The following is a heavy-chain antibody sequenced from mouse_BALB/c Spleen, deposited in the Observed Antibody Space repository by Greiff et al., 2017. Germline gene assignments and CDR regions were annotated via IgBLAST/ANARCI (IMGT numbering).Heavy chain of an antibody. Sequence: EVQGVESGGGLVQPGGSRKLSCAASGFTFSSFGMHWVRQAPEKGLEWVAYISSGSSTIYYADTVKGRFTISRDNPKNTLFLQMTSLRSEDTAMYDSARLERYGNYAMDSWGQGTSVTASS. J-gene: IGHJ4*01. CDR1: GFTFSSFG. CDR2: ISSGSSTI. CDR3: ARLERYGNYAMDS. V-gene: IGHV5-17*02. D-gene: IGHD2-14*01.